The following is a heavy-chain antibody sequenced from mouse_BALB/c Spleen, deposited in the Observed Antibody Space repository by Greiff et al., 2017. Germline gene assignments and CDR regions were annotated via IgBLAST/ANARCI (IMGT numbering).Heavy chain of an antibody. J-gene: IGHJ1*01. V-gene: IGHV7-1*02. Sequence: EVQVVESGGGLVQPGGSLRLSCATSGFTFSDFYMEWVRQPPGKRLEWIAASRNKANDYTTEYSASVKGRFIVSRDTSQSILYLQMNALRAEDTAIYYCARDAVVATYYWYFDVWGAGTTVTVSS. CDR1: GFTFSDFY. CDR3: ARDAVVATYYWYFDV. CDR2: SRNKANDYTT. D-gene: IGHD1-1*01.